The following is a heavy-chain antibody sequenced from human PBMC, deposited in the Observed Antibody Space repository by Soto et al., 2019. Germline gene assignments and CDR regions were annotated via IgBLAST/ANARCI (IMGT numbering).Heavy chain of an antibody. Sequence: EVQLVESGGGLIQPGGSLRLSCAASGFTVSSNYMSWVRQAPGKGLEWVSVISGSGGSTYYADSVKGRFTISRDNSKNTLYLQMNSLRAEDTAVYYCARQLGVDQAPDYWGQGTLVTVSS. V-gene: IGHV3-53*01. D-gene: IGHD3-3*01. J-gene: IGHJ4*02. CDR2: ISGSGGST. CDR3: ARQLGVDQAPDY. CDR1: GFTVSSNY.